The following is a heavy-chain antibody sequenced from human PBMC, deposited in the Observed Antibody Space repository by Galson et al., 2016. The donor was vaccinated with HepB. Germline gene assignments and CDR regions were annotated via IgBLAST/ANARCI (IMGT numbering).Heavy chain of an antibody. V-gene: IGHV4-31*03. CDR1: GGSISSGDYY. Sequence: TLSLTCTVSGGSISSGDYYWSWIRQHPGKGLEWIGYIYYSGSTYYNPSLKSRVTISVDTSKNQFSLKLTSVTAADTAIYYCARHCDGDCYNTLADAFDNWGQGAKVAGPS. CDR3: ARHCDGDCYNTLADAFDN. J-gene: IGHJ3*02. CDR2: IYYSGST. D-gene: IGHD2-21*01.